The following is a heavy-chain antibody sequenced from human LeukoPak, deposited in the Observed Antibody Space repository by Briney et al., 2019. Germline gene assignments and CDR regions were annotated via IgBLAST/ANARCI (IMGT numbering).Heavy chain of an antibody. CDR2: IYYSGST. Sequence: SETLSLTCTVSGGSISSYYWSWIRQPPGKGLEWIGYIYYSGSTNYNPSLKSRVTISVDTSKNQFSLKLDSVTAADTAVYYCAREPLGEGWFGKTFDYWGQGTLVTVSS. V-gene: IGHV4-59*12. CDR1: GGSISSYY. J-gene: IGHJ4*02. D-gene: IGHD3-10*01. CDR3: AREPLGEGWFGKTFDY.